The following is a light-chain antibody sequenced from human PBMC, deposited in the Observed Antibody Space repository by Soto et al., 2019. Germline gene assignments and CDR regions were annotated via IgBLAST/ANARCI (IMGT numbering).Light chain of an antibody. CDR2: DVR. CDR1: SSHVGGYNF. CDR3: SSYTSSSTVI. J-gene: IGLJ2*01. V-gene: IGLV2-14*03. Sequence: QSALTQPASVSGSPGQSITISCTGTSSHVGGYNFVSWYQQHPGKAPKFIIYDVRNRPSGVSNRFSGSSSGNTASLTISGLQAEDEADYCCSSYTSSSTVIFGGGTKLTVL.